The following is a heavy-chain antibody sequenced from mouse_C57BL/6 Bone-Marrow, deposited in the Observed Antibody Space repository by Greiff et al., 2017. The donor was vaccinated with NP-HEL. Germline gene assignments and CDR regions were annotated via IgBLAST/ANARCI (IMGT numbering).Heavy chain of an antibody. CDR2: IYPGDGDT. D-gene: IGHD2-3*01. V-gene: IGHV1-82*01. CDR1: GYAFSSSW. Sequence: QVQLKQSGPELVKPGASVKISCKASGYAFSSSWMNWVKQRPGKGLEWIGRIYPGDGDTNYNGKFKGKATLTADKSSSTAYMQLSSLTSEDSAVYFCARGGPSIAMDYWGQGTSVTVSS. J-gene: IGHJ4*01. CDR3: ARGGPSIAMDY.